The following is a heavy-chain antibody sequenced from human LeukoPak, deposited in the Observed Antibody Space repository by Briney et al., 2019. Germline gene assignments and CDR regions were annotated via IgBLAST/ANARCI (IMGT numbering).Heavy chain of an antibody. J-gene: IGHJ4*02. Sequence: GGSLRLSCAASGFTFSSYGMHWVRQAPGKGLEWVAVISYDGSNKYYADSVKGRFTISRDNSKNTLYLQMSSLRAEDTAVYYCASWNRAAAAASVFDYWGQGTLVTVSS. CDR2: ISYDGSNK. CDR1: GFTFSSYG. D-gene: IGHD6-13*01. CDR3: ASWNRAAAAASVFDY. V-gene: IGHV3-30*03.